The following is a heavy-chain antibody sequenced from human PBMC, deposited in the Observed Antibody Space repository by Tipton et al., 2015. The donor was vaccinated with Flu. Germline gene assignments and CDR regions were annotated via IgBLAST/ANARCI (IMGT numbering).Heavy chain of an antibody. CDR1: GDSMSIGGYY. V-gene: IGHV4-31*03. J-gene: IGHJ6*02. CDR2: IYYSGRS. CDR3: AREFYESARHYYYGMDV. D-gene: IGHD3-22*01. Sequence: TLSLTCSVSGDSMSIGGYYWTWIRQRPGKGLEWIRYIYYSGRSLYTPSLKSRLTISVDKSKNQFSLRLNSVTAADTAVYYCAREFYESARHYYYGMDVWGQGTTVTVSS.